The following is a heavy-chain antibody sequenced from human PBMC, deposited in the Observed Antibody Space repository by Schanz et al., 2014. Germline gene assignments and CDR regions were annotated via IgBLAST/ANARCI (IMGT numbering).Heavy chain of an antibody. CDR3: ARGPDSTSADVTRGRRRYYFDY. CDR1: SGSFSGYY. J-gene: IGHJ4*02. V-gene: IGHV4-34*01. D-gene: IGHD6-13*01. Sequence: QVQLQQWGAGLLKPSETLSLSCAVYSGSFSGYYWSWIRQPPGKGLEWIGEINHSGSTNYNPSLKSRATISVDTSKTQFSLKLSSVTAADTAVYYCARGPDSTSADVTRGRRRYYFDYWGQGTLVTVSS. CDR2: INHSGST.